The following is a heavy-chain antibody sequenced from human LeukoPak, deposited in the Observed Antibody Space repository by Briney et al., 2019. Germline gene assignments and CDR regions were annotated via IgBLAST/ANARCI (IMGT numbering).Heavy chain of an antibody. D-gene: IGHD3-22*01. CDR2: INTNTGNP. V-gene: IGHV7-4-1*02. Sequence: ASVKVSCKASGYTFTNYAMNWVRQAPGQGLEWMGWINTNTGNPTYAQGFTGRFVFSLDTSVSTAYLQISSLKAEDTAVYYCARGGGEYSGYEGPYYDSSGYCFYWGQGTLVTVSS. J-gene: IGHJ4*02. CDR3: ARGGGEYSGYEGPYYDSSGYCFY. CDR1: GYTFTNYA.